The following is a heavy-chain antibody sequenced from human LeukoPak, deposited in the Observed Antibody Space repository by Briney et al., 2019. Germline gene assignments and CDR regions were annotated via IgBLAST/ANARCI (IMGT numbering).Heavy chain of an antibody. CDR1: GYTFTSHF. V-gene: IGHV1-46*01. Sequence: ASVKVSCKASGYTFTSHFMHWVRQAPGQGLEWMGIINPRGGSTSYTQKFQGRVTMTRDTSTSTVYMELSSLRSEDTAVYYCARDFGEMGEWELVRYYYYYMDVWGKGTTVTVSS. J-gene: IGHJ6*03. D-gene: IGHD1-26*01. CDR2: INPRGGST. CDR3: ARDFGEMGEWELVRYYYYYMDV.